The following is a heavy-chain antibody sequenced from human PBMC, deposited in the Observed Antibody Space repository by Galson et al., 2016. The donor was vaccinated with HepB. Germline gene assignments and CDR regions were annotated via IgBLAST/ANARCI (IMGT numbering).Heavy chain of an antibody. CDR1: GYTFTTYY. D-gene: IGHD6-19*01. Sequence: SVKVSCKASGYTFTTYYIHCLRQAPGQGLEWVGIISPRDGSTTYAQKFQGRVTVTRDTSTNTVYMDLSSLRSEDTAMYYCARVSGPQWLASPFNYWGQGTLVTVSS. J-gene: IGHJ4*02. V-gene: IGHV1-46*01. CDR3: ARVSGPQWLASPFNY. CDR2: ISPRDGST.